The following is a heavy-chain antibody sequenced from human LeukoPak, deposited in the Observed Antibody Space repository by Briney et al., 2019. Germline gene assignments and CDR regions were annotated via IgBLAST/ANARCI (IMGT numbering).Heavy chain of an antibody. V-gene: IGHV4-30-2*01. CDR1: GGSISSGGYS. CDR3: ARGERGRFYDY. J-gene: IGHJ4*02. D-gene: IGHD2/OR15-2a*01. Sequence: PSETLSLTCAVSGGSISSGGYSWSWIRQPPGKGLEWIGYIYHSGSTYYNPSLKSRVTISVDRSKNQFSLKLSSVTAADTAVYYCARGERGRFYDYWGQGTLVTVSS. CDR2: IYHSGST.